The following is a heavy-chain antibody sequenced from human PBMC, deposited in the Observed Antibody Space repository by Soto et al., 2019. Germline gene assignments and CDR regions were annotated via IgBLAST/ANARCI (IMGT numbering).Heavy chain of an antibody. J-gene: IGHJ4*02. D-gene: IGHD6-6*01. CDR3: TRHSSSSSDY. V-gene: IGHV3-73*01. Sequence: PGGSLRLSCAASGFTFSDSDMHWVRQASGKGPEWVGRIRSKANSYATAYAASVKGRFIISRDDSKNTAYLQMSSLKTEDTAVYYCTRHSSSSSDYRGQGTLVTVSS. CDR2: IRSKANSYAT. CDR1: GFTFSDSD.